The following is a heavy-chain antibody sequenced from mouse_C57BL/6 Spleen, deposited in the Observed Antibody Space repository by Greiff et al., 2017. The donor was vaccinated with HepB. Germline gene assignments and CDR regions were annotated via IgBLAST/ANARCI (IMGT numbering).Heavy chain of an antibody. J-gene: IGHJ4*01. CDR1: GYTFTSYW. CDR3: ASEDGYDYALYAMDY. Sequence: VQLQQPGAELVKPGASVKLSCKASGYTFTSYWMHWVKQRPGRGLEWIGRIDPNSGGTKYNEKFKSKATLTVDKPSSTAYMLLSSLTSEDSAVYYCASEDGYDYALYAMDYWGQGTSVTVSS. CDR2: IDPNSGGT. D-gene: IGHD2-4*01. V-gene: IGHV1-72*01.